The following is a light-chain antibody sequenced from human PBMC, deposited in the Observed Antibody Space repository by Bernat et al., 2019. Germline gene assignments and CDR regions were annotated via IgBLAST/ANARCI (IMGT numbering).Light chain of an antibody. Sequence: DIQMTQSPSTLSASVGDRVTITCRASQSTSSWLAWYQQKPGKVPKLLIYKASTLESGVPSGFSGSGSGTEFTLTISSLQPDDFATYYCQQYNSYPYTFGQGTKLEIK. CDR3: QQYNSYPYT. CDR2: KAS. CDR1: QSTSSW. J-gene: IGKJ2*01. V-gene: IGKV1-5*03.